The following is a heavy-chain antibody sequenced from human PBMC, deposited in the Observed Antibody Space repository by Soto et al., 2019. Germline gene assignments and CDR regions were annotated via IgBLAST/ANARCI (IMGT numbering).Heavy chain of an antibody. Sequence: QVQLVESGGGVVQPGRSLRLSCAASGFTFSNNGMHWVRQAPGKGLEWVAVIWYDGINKYYADSVKGRFIISRDNSKNAVYLQMNSLRAADTDLYYCAGDRVQMVGGLDVWGQGTMVTVSS. J-gene: IGHJ6*02. CDR2: IWYDGINK. D-gene: IGHD2-15*01. V-gene: IGHV3-33*01. CDR1: GFTFSNNG. CDR3: AGDRVQMVGGLDV.